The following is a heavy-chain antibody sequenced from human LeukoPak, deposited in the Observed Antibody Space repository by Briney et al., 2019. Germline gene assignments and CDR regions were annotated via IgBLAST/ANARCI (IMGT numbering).Heavy chain of an antibody. CDR2: IYYSGST. Sequence: SETVSLTCTLSGGSISSGGYYWSWIRQHPGKGLEWIGYIYYSGSTYYNPSLKSRVTISVDTSKNQFSLKLSSVTAADTAVYYCARGTMIVVVDYFDYWGQGTLVTVSS. J-gene: IGHJ4*02. CDR1: GGSISSGGYY. D-gene: IGHD3-22*01. V-gene: IGHV4-31*03. CDR3: ARGTMIVVVDYFDY.